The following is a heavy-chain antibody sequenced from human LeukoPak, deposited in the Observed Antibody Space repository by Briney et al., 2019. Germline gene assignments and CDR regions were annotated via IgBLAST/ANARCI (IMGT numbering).Heavy chain of an antibody. CDR2: IKSKTDGGKT. D-gene: IGHD3-10*01. CDR3: STVSPYYGSGTTSPDS. V-gene: IGHV3-15*01. CDR1: GFPFSNAW. J-gene: IGHJ4*02. Sequence: PGGSLRLSCAASGFPFSNAWMSWVRQAPGKGLEWVGRIKSKTDGGKTDYAAPVQGRFSISRDDSENTLYLQMNGLNTEDTAVYYCSTVSPYYGSGTTSPDSWGQGTLVVVPS.